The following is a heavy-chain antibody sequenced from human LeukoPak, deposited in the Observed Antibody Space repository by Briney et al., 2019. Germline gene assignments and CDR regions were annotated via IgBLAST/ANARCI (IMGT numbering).Heavy chain of an antibody. J-gene: IGHJ4*02. D-gene: IGHD6-13*01. Sequence: GGSLRLSCAASGFTFSSYGMHWVRQAPGKGLEWVAFIRYDGSNKYYADSVKGRFTISRDNSKNTLYLQMNSLRAEDTAVYYCAKAGSSWYSFDYWGQGTLVTVSS. CDR2: IRYDGSNK. CDR1: GFTFSSYG. V-gene: IGHV3-30*02. CDR3: AKAGSSWYSFDY.